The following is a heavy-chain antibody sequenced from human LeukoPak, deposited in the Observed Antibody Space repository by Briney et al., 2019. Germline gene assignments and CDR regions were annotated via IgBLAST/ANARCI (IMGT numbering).Heavy chain of an antibody. D-gene: IGHD3-10*01. V-gene: IGHV4-4*07. CDR2: IHSRGGT. CDR3: ARGRNGPSADYYYGMDV. J-gene: IGHJ6*02. Sequence: SETLSLTCTGSGGSISYFLTCIRQPAGKGLEWTGRIHSRGGTNYNPALRSRVTMSVATSKNQFSLKLTSVTAADTAIYYCARGRNGPSADYYYGMDVWGQGTTVTVSS. CDR1: GGSISYF.